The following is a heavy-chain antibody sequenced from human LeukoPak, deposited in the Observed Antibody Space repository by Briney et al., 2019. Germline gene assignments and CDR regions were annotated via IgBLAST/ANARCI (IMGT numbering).Heavy chain of an antibody. CDR2: ISFSSSYM. Sequence: GGSLRLSCAASGFTFSSYAMNWVRQAPGKGLEWVSSISFSSSYMYYADSVKGRFTISRDNAKNSLYLQMNSLRAEDTAVYYCARAPYDFWSGYLDYWGQGILVTVSS. CDR1: GFTFSSYA. J-gene: IGHJ4*02. D-gene: IGHD3-3*01. V-gene: IGHV3-21*01. CDR3: ARAPYDFWSGYLDY.